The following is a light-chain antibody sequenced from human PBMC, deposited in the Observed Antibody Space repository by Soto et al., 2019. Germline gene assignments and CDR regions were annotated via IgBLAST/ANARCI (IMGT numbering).Light chain of an antibody. V-gene: IGKV4-1*01. CDR3: QQFHSTPFT. Sequence: DIVMTQSPDSLALSLGERATINCKSSRSVFYSSKSKNYLAWYQQKPGQPPKLLIYWTSIRDSGVPDRFSGSGSGTDFTLTISSLQAEDVAVYYCQQFHSTPFTFGGGTKVEIK. CDR1: RSVFYSSKSKNY. CDR2: WTS. J-gene: IGKJ4*01.